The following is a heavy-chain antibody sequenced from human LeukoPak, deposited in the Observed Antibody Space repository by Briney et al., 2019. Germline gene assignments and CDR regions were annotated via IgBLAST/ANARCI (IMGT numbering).Heavy chain of an antibody. CDR2: ISWNSGSI. J-gene: IGHJ4*02. V-gene: IGHV3-9*01. Sequence: PGGSLRLSCAASGFTFDDYAMHWVRQAPGKGLEWVSGISWNSGSIGYADSVKGRFTISRDNAKNSLYLQMNSLRAEDTALYYCAKSGYYYRHHYFDYWGQGTLVTVSS. CDR1: GFTFDDYA. D-gene: IGHD3-22*01. CDR3: AKSGYYYRHHYFDY.